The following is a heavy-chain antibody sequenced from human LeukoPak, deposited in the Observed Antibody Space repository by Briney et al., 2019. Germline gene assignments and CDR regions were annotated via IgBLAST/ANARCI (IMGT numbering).Heavy chain of an antibody. J-gene: IGHJ3*01. V-gene: IGHV3-66*01. Sequence: PGGSLRLSCAASGFTVGSNYMNWVRQAPGKGLQWVSIIFSDGSTYYAGSVKGRFTISRDNSKNTLHLQMNSLRAEDTAVYYCARSLYSDSGGYYSDAFHVWGQGTMVTVSS. CDR3: ARSLYSDSGGYYSDAFHV. CDR2: IFSDGST. D-gene: IGHD3-22*01. CDR1: GFTVGSNY.